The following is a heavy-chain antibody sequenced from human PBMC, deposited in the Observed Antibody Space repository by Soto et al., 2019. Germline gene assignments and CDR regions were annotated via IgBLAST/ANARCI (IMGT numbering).Heavy chain of an antibody. CDR1: GFTFSNYV. D-gene: IGHD6-19*01. V-gene: IGHV3-23*01. Sequence: GGSLRLSCAASGFTFSNYVLSWVRQAPGKGLEWVSAISGTGGSTYYADSVKGRFTISRDNSKNTLYVQMNSLRVEDTAVYYCAKDTQIYSSGWYYFDYWGQGTLVTVSS. J-gene: IGHJ4*02. CDR2: ISGTGGST. CDR3: AKDTQIYSSGWYYFDY.